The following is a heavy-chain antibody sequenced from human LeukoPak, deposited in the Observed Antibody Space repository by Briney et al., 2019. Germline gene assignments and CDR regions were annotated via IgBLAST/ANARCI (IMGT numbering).Heavy chain of an antibody. D-gene: IGHD6-13*01. CDR1: GLTFSSYA. J-gene: IGHJ5*02. CDR3: AREAAAGTVGWFDP. V-gene: IGHV3-30-3*01. Sequence: GGSLRLSCAASGLTFSSYAMHWVRQAPGKGLEWVAVISYDGSNKYYADSVKGRFTISRDNSKNTLYLQMNSLRAEDTAVYYCAREAAAGTVGWFDPWGQGTLVTVSS. CDR2: ISYDGSNK.